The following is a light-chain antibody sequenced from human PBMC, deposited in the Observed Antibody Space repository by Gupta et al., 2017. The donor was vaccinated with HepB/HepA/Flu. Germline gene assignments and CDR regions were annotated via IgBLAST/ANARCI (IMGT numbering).Light chain of an antibody. V-gene: IGKV2-30*01. CDR2: QVS. CDR1: QSLVYSDGNTY. CDR3: MQGTYWPGT. Sequence: DVVLTQPPLSLPVTLGQPASISCRSSQSLVYSDGNTYLNWFHQRPGQSPRRLIYQVSNRDSGVPDRCSGSGSGTDFALRISRVEAEDVGVYYCMQGTYWPGTFGQGTKLEIK. J-gene: IGKJ2*01.